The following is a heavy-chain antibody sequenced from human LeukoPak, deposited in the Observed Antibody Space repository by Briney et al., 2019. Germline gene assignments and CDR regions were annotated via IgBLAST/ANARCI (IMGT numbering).Heavy chain of an antibody. V-gene: IGHV1-69*13. Sequence: GASVKVSCKASGGTFSSYAISWVRQAPGQGLEWMGGIIPIFGTANYAQKSQGRVTITADESTSTAYMELSSLRSEDTAVYYCARLPDCSSASCYFGRFDPWGQGTLVTVSS. D-gene: IGHD2-2*01. J-gene: IGHJ5*02. CDR3: ARLPDCSSASCYFGRFDP. CDR1: GGTFSSYA. CDR2: IIPIFGTA.